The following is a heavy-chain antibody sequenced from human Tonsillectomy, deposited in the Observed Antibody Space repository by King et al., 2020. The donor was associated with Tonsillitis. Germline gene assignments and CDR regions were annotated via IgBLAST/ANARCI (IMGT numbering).Heavy chain of an antibody. D-gene: IGHD2-2*01. V-gene: IGHV3-11*01. J-gene: IGHJ6*02. CDR2: ISSSGSTL. CDR1: GFTFSDYY. Sequence: VQLVESGGGLVKPGGSLRLSCAASGFTFSDYYMSWIRQAPGKGLEWVSYISSSGSTLYYADSLKGRFTISRDNAKNSLYLQMNSLRAEDTAVYYCARDYCSSTSCSRPYYYYYGMDVWGQGTTVTVSS. CDR3: ARDYCSSTSCSRPYYYYYGMDV.